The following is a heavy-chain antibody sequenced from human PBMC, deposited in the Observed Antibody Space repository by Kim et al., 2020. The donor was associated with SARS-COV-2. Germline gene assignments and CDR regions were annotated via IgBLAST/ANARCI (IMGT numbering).Heavy chain of an antibody. Sequence: NPSLKSRVTMSVDTSKNQFSLKLSSVTAADTAVYYCARDALEFDALYFDYWGQGTLVTVSS. V-gene: IGHV4-4*07. D-gene: IGHD1-1*01. CDR3: ARDALEFDALYFDY. J-gene: IGHJ4*02.